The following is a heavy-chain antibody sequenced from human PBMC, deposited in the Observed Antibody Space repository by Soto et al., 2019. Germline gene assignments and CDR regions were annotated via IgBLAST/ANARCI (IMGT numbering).Heavy chain of an antibody. CDR3: AKDMGYDLSPLGYFDY. CDR1: GFTFDDYA. CDR2: ISWNSGSI. D-gene: IGHD5-12*01. Sequence: GGSLRLSCAASGFTFDDYAMHWVRQAPGKGLEWVSGISWNSGSIGYADSVKGRFTISRDNAKNSLYLQMNSLRSEDTALYYCAKDMGYDLSPLGYFDYWGLGTLVTVSS. J-gene: IGHJ4*02. V-gene: IGHV3-9*01.